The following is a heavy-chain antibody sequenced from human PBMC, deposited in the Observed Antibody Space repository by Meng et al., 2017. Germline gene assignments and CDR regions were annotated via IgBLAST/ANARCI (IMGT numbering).Heavy chain of an antibody. CDR1: GGTFSSYA. CDR3: ARGNYGDYLYYFDY. J-gene: IGHJ4*02. Sequence: QVQLVQSGAEVKKPGSSVKVSCKASGGTFSSYAISWVRQAPGQGLEWMGGIIPIFGTANYAQKLQGRVTMTTDTSTSTAYMELRSLRSDDTAVYYCARGNYGDYLYYFDYWGQGTLVTVSS. D-gene: IGHD4-17*01. V-gene: IGHV1-69*06. CDR2: IIPIFGTA.